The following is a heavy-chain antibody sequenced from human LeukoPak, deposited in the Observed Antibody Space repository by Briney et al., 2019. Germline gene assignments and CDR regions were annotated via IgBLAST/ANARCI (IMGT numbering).Heavy chain of an antibody. V-gene: IGHV1-18*01. J-gene: IGHJ4*02. CDR1: GYTFTSYG. CDR2: ISAYNGNT. D-gene: IGHD3-16*02. CDR3: AREREITFGGVIADDY. Sequence: GASVKVSCKASGYTFTSYGISWVRQAPGQGLEWMGWISAYNGNTNYAQKLQGRVTMTTDTSTSTAYMELRSLRSDDTAVYYCAREREITFGGVIADDYWGQGTLVTVSS.